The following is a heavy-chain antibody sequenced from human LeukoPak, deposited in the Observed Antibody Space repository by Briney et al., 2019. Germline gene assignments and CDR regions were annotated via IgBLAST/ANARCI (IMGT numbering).Heavy chain of an antibody. Sequence: TSETLSLTCTVSGGSISSGGYCWSWIRQHPGKGLEWIGYIYYSGSTYYNPSLKSRVTISVDTSKNQFSLKLSSVTAADTAVYYCARTMVRGVIALYYFDYWGQGTLVTVSS. V-gene: IGHV4-31*03. D-gene: IGHD3-10*01. CDR2: IYYSGST. CDR1: GGSISSGGYC. CDR3: ARTMVRGVIALYYFDY. J-gene: IGHJ4*02.